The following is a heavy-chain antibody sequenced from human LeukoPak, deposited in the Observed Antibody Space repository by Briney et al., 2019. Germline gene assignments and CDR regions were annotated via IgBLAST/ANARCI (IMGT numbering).Heavy chain of an antibody. V-gene: IGHV4-4*02. J-gene: IGHJ4*02. CDR1: GGYISSNNW. Sequence: PSETLSLTCAVSGGYISSNNWWGWVRQPPGKGLEWIGEIDHSGSPNYNPSLKSRVTISVDKSRNHFSLNLSSVTAADTAVYYCARVNINNWHSCDYWGQGTLVTVSS. CDR2: IDHSGSP. CDR3: ARVNINNWHSCDY. D-gene: IGHD1-1*01.